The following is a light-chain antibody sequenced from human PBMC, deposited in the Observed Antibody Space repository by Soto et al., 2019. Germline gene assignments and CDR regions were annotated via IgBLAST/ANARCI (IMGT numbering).Light chain of an antibody. Sequence: VLTQPASVSGSPGQSITISCTGTSSDVGSYNYVSWYQQHPGKAPKLMIYGVSDRPSGISSRFSGSKSGNTASLTISGLQTEDEADYYCSSYTDSSTLFGTGTKVTVL. CDR2: GVS. V-gene: IGLV2-14*01. J-gene: IGLJ1*01. CDR3: SSYTDSSTL. CDR1: SSDVGSYNY.